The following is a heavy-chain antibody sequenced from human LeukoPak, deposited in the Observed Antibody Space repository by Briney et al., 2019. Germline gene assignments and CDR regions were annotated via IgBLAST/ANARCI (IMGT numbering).Heavy chain of an antibody. CDR2: INTDGSST. J-gene: IGHJ4*02. V-gene: IGHV3-74*01. Sequence: PGGSLRLSCAASGFTFSSYWMHWVRQAPGKGLIWVSRINTDGSSTTYADSVKGRFTISRDNAKNTLYLQMNNLRAEDTAVYYCARGGYSYAYDYWGQGTLVTVSS. CDR1: GFTFSSYW. CDR3: ARGGYSYAYDY. D-gene: IGHD5-18*01.